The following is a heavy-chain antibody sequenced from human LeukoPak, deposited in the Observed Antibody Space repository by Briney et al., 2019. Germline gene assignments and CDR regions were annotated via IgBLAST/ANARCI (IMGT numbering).Heavy chain of an antibody. D-gene: IGHD6-13*01. J-gene: IGHJ4*02. CDR3: ARDGVSTGPLYYFDY. Sequence: SETLFLTCTVSGGSISSSYWSWIRQPPGKGLEWIGYIYYSGSTNSNPSLKSRVTISVDTSKNQFSLKLSSVTAADTAVYYCARDGVSTGPLYYFDYWGQGTLVAVSS. CDR1: GGSISSSY. CDR2: IYYSGST. V-gene: IGHV4-59*01.